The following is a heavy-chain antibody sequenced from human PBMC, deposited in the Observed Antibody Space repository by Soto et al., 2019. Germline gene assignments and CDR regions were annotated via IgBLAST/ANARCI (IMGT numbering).Heavy chain of an antibody. D-gene: IGHD1-7*01. J-gene: IGHJ4*02. CDR2: IDHSGYT. CDR1: SVSVSGSYW. CDR3: ARSNWNYVRTLDY. Sequence: QVQIQESGPGLVKPSGTLSLACSVSSVSVSGSYWCAWVRQPPGKGLEWIGEIDHSGYTNYNPSLTSRVTMSLDNSKNQFSLNLRSVTAADTAVYYCARSNWNYVRTLDYWGQGTQVIVSS. V-gene: IGHV4-4*02.